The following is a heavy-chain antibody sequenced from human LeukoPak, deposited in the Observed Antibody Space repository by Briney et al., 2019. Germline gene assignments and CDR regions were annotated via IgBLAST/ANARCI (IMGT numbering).Heavy chain of an antibody. CDR1: GFTVSSNY. CDR3: ARGLAGTYYYFDY. D-gene: IGHD1-14*01. Sequence: GGSLRLSCAASGFTVSSNYMSWVCQAPGKGLEWVSVIYSDGSTDYADSVKGRFTISRDNSKNTLYLQMNSLRAEDTAVYYCARGLAGTYYYFDYWGQGTLVTVSS. CDR2: IYSDGST. V-gene: IGHV3-53*01. J-gene: IGHJ4*02.